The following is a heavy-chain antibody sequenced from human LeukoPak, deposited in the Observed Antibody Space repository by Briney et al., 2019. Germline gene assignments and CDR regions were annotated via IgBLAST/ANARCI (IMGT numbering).Heavy chain of an antibody. CDR2: IKQDGSER. J-gene: IGHJ4*02. CDR1: GFSMSAYW. Sequence: GGSLRLSCEASGFSMSAYWTSWVRQAPGKGLEWVGNIKQDGSERNYVDSVKGRFTISRDNAKKSLYLQMNSLRAEDTAVYYCARDWGAYYHFFDYWGQGTLVTVSS. D-gene: IGHD3-22*01. V-gene: IGHV3-7*01. CDR3: ARDWGAYYHFFDY.